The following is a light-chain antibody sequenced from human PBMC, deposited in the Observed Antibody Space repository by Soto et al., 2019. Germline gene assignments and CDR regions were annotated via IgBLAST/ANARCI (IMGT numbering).Light chain of an antibody. Sequence: QSALTQPRSVSGSPGQSVTISCTGTSSDVGDYNYVSWYQQHPGKTPKLMIYDVSKRPSGVPDRFSGSKSGNTASLTISGLQAEDEADYYCCSYAGTYPHVVFGGGTKGTVL. CDR1: SSDVGDYNY. J-gene: IGLJ2*01. CDR2: DVS. CDR3: CSYAGTYPHVV. V-gene: IGLV2-11*01.